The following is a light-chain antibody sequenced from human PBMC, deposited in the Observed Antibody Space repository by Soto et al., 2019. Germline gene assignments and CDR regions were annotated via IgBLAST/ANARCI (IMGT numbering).Light chain of an antibody. CDR2: GAS. V-gene: IGKV3-20*01. J-gene: IGKJ5*01. CDR3: QQYGSSLIT. CDR1: QSVSSSY. Sequence: IVLTESTGTLSLSPGERDKPCCRASQSVSSSYLAWYQQKPGQAPRLLIYGASSRATGIPDRFSGSGSGTDFTLTISRLEPEDFAVYYCQQYGSSLITFGQGTRLEIK.